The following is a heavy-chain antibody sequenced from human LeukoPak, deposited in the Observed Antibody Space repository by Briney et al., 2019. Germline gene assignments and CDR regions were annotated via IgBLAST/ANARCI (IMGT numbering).Heavy chain of an antibody. CDR2: ISAYNGNT. Sequence: ASVKVSCKASGYTFTSYSINWVRQAPGQGLEWMGWISAYNGNTKYAQKVQGRVTMTTDTSTSTAYMELRSLRSDDTAVYYCARRRELLRSNWYFDLWGRGTLVTVSS. CDR3: ARRRELLRSNWYFDL. D-gene: IGHD1-26*01. CDR1: GYTFTSYS. V-gene: IGHV1-18*01. J-gene: IGHJ2*01.